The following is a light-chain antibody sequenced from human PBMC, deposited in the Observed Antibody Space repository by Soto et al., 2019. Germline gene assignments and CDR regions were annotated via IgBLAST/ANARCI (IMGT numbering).Light chain of an antibody. CDR1: QSISSY. J-gene: IGKJ3*01. CDR2: AAS. CDR3: QQCYSTPFT. Sequence: DIQMTQSPSSLSASVGDRVTITCRASQSISSYLNWYQQKPGKAPKLLIYAASSLQSGVPSRFSGSGSGTDFTLTISSLQPEDFATYYCQQCYSTPFTFGPATKVDIK. V-gene: IGKV1-39*01.